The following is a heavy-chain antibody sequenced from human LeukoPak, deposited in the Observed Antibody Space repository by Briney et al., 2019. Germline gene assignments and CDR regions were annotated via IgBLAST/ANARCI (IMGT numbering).Heavy chain of an antibody. D-gene: IGHD6-6*01. Sequence: TGGSLRLSCTASGFTLRNYWMHWVRQVPGKRLVWVSRISGDGRVANYADPVQGRFTISRDNAKNMLYLQINSLRSEDTAVYFCARYSSSSGGASYYLDYWGHGTLLTVSS. CDR3: ARYSSSSGGASYYLDY. V-gene: IGHV3-74*01. CDR2: ISGDGRVA. CDR1: GFTLRNYW. J-gene: IGHJ4*01.